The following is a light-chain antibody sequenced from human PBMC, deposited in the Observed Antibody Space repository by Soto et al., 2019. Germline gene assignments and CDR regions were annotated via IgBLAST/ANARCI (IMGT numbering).Light chain of an antibody. Sequence: QSALTQPASVSGSPGQSITISCTGTSSDVGSYNLGSWYQQHPGKAPKLMIYEGSKRPSGVSNRFSGSKSGNTASLTISGLQAEDEADYYCCSYAGSSPYVFGTGTKRTVL. J-gene: IGLJ1*01. CDR3: CSYAGSSPYV. V-gene: IGLV2-23*01. CDR2: EGS. CDR1: SSDVGSYNL.